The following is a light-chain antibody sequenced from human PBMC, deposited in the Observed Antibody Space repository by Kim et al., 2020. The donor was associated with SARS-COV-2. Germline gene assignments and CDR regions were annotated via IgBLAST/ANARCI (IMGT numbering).Light chain of an antibody. CDR1: SSNIGSNT. CDR2: SNN. Sequence: QLVLTQPPSASGTPGQRVTISCSGSSSNIGSNTVNWYQQLPGTAPKLLIYSNNQRPSGVPDRFSGSKSGTSASLAISGLQSEDEADYYCEAWDDSLVFGGGTQLTVL. CDR3: EAWDDSLV. J-gene: IGLJ2*01. V-gene: IGLV1-44*01.